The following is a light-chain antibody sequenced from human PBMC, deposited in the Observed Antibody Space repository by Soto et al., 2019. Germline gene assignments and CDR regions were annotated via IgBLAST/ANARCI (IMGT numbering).Light chain of an antibody. Sequence: QSVLNQPPAASGAPGQSVTISCTGTSSDVGGYNYVSWYQQHPGKAPKLMIHEVSNRPSGVPDRFSGSKSGNTASLTVSGLQAEDYSDYSCTSYACSHNLYVSGTGTVLTVL. V-gene: IGLV2-8*01. CDR2: EVS. CDR1: SSDVGGYNY. CDR3: TSYACSHNLYV. J-gene: IGLJ1*01.